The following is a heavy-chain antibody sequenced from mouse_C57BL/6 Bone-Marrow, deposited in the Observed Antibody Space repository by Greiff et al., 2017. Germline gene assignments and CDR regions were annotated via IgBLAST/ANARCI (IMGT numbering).Heavy chain of an antibody. CDR1: GYAFSSSW. V-gene: IGHV1-82*01. CDR3: ARGVVGY. Sequence: QVQLQQSGPELVKPGASVKISCKASGYAFSSSWMNWVKQRPGKGLEWIGRIYPGDGDTNYNGKFKGKATLTADKSSSTAYMQLSSLTSEDSAVYFCARGVVGYWGQGTTLTVSS. J-gene: IGHJ2*01. CDR2: IYPGDGDT. D-gene: IGHD1-1*01.